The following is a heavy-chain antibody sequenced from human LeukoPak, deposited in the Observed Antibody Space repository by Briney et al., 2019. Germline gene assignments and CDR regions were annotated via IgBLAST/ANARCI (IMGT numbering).Heavy chain of an antibody. Sequence: GGSLRLSRAASGFTFSSYSMNWVRQAPGKGLEWVSSISSSNSYIYYADSVKGRFTISRDNAKNSLYLQMNSLRAEDTAVYYCAGDQAYVLTTWESGMDVWAQGTTVTVSS. CDR3: AGDQAYVLTTWESGMDV. D-gene: IGHD1-26*01. CDR1: GFTFSSYS. V-gene: IGHV3-21*01. CDR2: ISSSNSYI. J-gene: IGHJ6*02.